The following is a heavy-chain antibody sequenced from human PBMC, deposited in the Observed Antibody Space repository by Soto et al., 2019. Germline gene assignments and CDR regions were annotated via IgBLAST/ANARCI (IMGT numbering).Heavy chain of an antibody. Sequence: GGSLRLSCAASGFTFSSYSMNWVRQAPGKGLEWVPYISSSSTIYYADSVKGRFTISRDNAKNSLYLQMNSLRAEDTAVYYCARDRESIVATFYFDYWGQGTLVTVSS. CDR3: ARDRESIVATFYFDY. J-gene: IGHJ4*02. D-gene: IGHD5-12*01. V-gene: IGHV3-48*01. CDR2: ISSSSTI. CDR1: GFTFSSYS.